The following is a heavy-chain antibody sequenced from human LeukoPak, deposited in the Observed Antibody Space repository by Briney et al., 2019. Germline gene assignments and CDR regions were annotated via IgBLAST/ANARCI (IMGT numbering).Heavy chain of an antibody. J-gene: IGHJ4*02. V-gene: IGHV2-5*02. CDR1: GFSLSTSGVG. D-gene: IGHD1-14*01. CDR3: AHRRSGYNWNHGDFDY. CDR2: IYWDDDK. Sequence: SGPTLVQPTQTLTLTCTFSGFSLSTSGVGVGWIRQPPEKAPEWPAVIYWDDDKRYSPSLKSRLTITKVTPKNQVVLIMTNMDPVDTATYYCAHRRSGYNWNHGDFDYWGQGSLVTVSS.